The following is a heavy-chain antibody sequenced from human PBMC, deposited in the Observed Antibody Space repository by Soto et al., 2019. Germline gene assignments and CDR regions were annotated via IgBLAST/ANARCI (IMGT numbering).Heavy chain of an antibody. CDR1: GGSISSSISNYY. Sequence: QVQLQESGPGLVKPSETLSLTRTVSGGSISSSISNYYWSWIRQPPGKGLEWIGYIHHSGRTNHNPSLTSRLTIAVDTSKNRFSLNLSSVTAAETAVYYCVRERPYYGIDYWGQGSLVTVSS. D-gene: IGHD3-22*01. V-gene: IGHV4-61*01. CDR2: IHHSGRT. CDR3: VRERPYYGIDY. J-gene: IGHJ4*02.